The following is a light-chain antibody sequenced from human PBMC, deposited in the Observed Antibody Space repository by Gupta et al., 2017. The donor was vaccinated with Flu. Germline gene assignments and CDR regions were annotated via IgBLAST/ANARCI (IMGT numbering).Light chain of an antibody. Sequence: GQTARITCSGDALPKQYVYWYQQKPGQAPVLVIYKDTERPSGIPGRFSGSSSGTTLTLTISGVQAEDEAEYYCQSADSSGSYVFGPGTRGT. CDR3: QSADSSGSYV. V-gene: IGLV3-25*03. CDR1: ALPKQY. CDR2: KDT. J-gene: IGLJ1*01.